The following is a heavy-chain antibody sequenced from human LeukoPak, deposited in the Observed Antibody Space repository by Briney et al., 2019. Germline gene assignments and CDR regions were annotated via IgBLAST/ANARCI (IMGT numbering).Heavy chain of an antibody. J-gene: IGHJ5*02. Sequence: PSETLSLTCAVYGGYFSGYYWSWIRQPPGKGLEWIGEINHSGSTNYNPSLKSRVTISVDTSKNQFSLKLSSVTAADTAVYYCARSTLYWFDPWGQGTLVTVSS. V-gene: IGHV4-34*01. CDR2: INHSGST. CDR3: ARSTLYWFDP. CDR1: GGYFSGYY.